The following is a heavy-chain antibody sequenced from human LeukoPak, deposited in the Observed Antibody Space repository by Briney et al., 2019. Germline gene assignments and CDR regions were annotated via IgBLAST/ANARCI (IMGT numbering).Heavy chain of an antibody. Sequence: PGGSLRLSCAASGFTFSSYSMNWVRQAPGKGLEWVSSISSSSSYIYYADSVKGRFTFSRDNAKNSLYLQMNSLRAEDTAVYYCARDPSSRFYYGMDVWGKGTTVTVSS. V-gene: IGHV3-21*01. CDR2: ISSSSSYI. CDR3: ARDPSSRFYYGMDV. CDR1: GFTFSSYS. J-gene: IGHJ6*04.